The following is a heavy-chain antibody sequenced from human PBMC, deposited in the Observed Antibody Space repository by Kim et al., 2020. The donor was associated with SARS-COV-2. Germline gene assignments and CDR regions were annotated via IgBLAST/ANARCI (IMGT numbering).Heavy chain of an antibody. CDR2: ISSSSSYI. Sequence: GGSLRLSCAASGFTFSSYSMNWVRQAPGKGLEWVSSISSSSSYIYYADSVKGRFTISRDNAKNSLYLQMNSLRAEDTAVYYCARDLTAMVTPRDYYYYGMDVWGQGTTVTVSS. CDR1: GFTFSSYS. CDR3: ARDLTAMVTPRDYYYYGMDV. J-gene: IGHJ6*02. D-gene: IGHD5-18*01. V-gene: IGHV3-21*01.